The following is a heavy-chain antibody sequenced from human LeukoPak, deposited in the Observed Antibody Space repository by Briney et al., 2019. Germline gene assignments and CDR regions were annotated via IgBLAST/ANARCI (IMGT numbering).Heavy chain of an antibody. D-gene: IGHD6-19*01. CDR3: ARQWRGEYFDY. Sequence: PSETLSLTCAVYGGSFSGYYWSWIRQPPGKGLEWIGEINHSGSTSYNPSLKSRVTISVDTSKNQFSLKLSSVTAADTAVYYCARQWRGEYFDYWGQGTLVTVSS. CDR2: INHSGST. V-gene: IGHV4-34*01. J-gene: IGHJ4*02. CDR1: GGSFSGYY.